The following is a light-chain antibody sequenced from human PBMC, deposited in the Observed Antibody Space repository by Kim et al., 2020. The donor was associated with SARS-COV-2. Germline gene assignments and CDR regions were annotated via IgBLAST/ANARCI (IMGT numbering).Light chain of an antibody. J-gene: IGKJ1*01. V-gene: IGKV3-20*01. CDR2: SIS. CDR3: QQYGSLPPT. Sequence: EIVLTQSPGTLSLSPGERATLSCRASQSVSNTYLDWYQQKPGQAPRLLIYSISSRATGIPDRFSGSGSGTDFTLTISRLEPEDFAVYYCQQYGSLPPTFGQGTKVDIK. CDR1: QSVSNTY.